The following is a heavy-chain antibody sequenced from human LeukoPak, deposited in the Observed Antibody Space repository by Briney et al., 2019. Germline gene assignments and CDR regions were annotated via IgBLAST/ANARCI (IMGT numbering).Heavy chain of an antibody. CDR2: IYYSGST. V-gene: IGHV4-59*12. Sequence: SETLSLTCTVSGGSISSYYWSWIRQPPGKGLEWIGYIYYSGSTNYNPSLKSRVTMSVDTSKNQFSLKLSSVTAADTAVYYCARVNYDILTGYPETTYYFDYWGQGTLVTVSS. J-gene: IGHJ4*02. CDR1: GGSISSYY. D-gene: IGHD3-9*01. CDR3: ARVNYDILTGYPETTYYFDY.